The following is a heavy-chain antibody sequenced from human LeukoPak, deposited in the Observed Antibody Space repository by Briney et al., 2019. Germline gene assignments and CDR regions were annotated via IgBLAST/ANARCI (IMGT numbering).Heavy chain of an antibody. Sequence: PGGSLRLSCAASGFTFSSYAMSWVRQAPGKGLEWVSAISGSGGSTYYADSVKGRFTISRDNSKNTLYLQMNSLRAEDTAVYYCAKDYDDILTGYPEAGYWGQGTLVTVSS. J-gene: IGHJ4*02. CDR3: AKDYDDILTGYPEAGY. D-gene: IGHD3-9*01. V-gene: IGHV3-23*01. CDR1: GFTFSSYA. CDR2: ISGSGGST.